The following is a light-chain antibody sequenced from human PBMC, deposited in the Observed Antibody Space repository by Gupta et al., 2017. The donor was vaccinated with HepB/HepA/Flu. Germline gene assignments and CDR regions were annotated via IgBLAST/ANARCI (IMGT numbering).Light chain of an antibody. J-gene: IGLJ3*02. CDR2: EVN. CDR3: FSYADPSTWV. V-gene: IGLV2-23*02. CDR1: SSDVGSYNL. Sequence: TISCTGTSSDVGSYNLVSWYQQHPGKAPKLLIHEVNKRPSGVSNRFSGSKSGNTASLTLSGLQAEDEADYFCFSYADPSTWVFGGGSKLTVL.